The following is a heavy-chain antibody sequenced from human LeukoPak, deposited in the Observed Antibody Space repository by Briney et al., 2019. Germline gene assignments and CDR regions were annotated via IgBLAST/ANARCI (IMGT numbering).Heavy chain of an antibody. V-gene: IGHV3-7*01. CDR1: GFTFSSYW. Sequence: TGGPLRLSCAASGFTFSSYWMSWVRQAPGKGLEWVANIKGDGSQKYYVDSVKGRFTISRDNAKNSPYLQMNSLRAEDTALYYCLRDYQGYWGQGTLVTVSS. CDR3: LRDYQGY. CDR2: IKGDGSQK. D-gene: IGHD6-13*01. J-gene: IGHJ4*02.